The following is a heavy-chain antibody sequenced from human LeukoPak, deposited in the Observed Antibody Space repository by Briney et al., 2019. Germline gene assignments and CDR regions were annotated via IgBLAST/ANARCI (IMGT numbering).Heavy chain of an antibody. CDR1: GYTFTGYY. CDR2: INPNNGGT. J-gene: IGHJ4*02. D-gene: IGHD6-13*01. CDR3: SRYTSSCLFDY. Sequence: ASVKVSCKASGYTFTGYYMHWVRQAPGQGLEWMGWINPNNGGTNYAQKFQGRVTLTRDTSVNTAYMELSSLRSNDTAIYYCSRYTSSCLFDYGGQEPLVTVSS. V-gene: IGHV1-2*02.